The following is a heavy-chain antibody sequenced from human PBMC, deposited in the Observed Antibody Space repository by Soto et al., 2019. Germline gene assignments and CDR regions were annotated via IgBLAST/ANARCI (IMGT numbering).Heavy chain of an antibody. D-gene: IGHD6-13*01. CDR3: TRGRWYGNSWSFDS. CDR1: GFTFSSYW. J-gene: IGHJ4*02. Sequence: PGGSLRLSCAASGFTFSSYWMHWVRQAPGKGLVWVSRIKSDGSRTNYADSVKGQFTISRDNAKNTLYLQMNSLRAEDTAVYYCTRGRWYGNSWSFDSWGQGTLVTVSS. CDR2: IKSDGSRT. V-gene: IGHV3-74*01.